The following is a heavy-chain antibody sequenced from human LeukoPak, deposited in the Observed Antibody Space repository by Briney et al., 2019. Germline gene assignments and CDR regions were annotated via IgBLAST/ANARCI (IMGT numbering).Heavy chain of an antibody. V-gene: IGHV3-33*01. J-gene: IGHJ4*02. CDR3: ARDPRYGGGSPPAE. D-gene: IGHD2-15*01. Sequence: GRSLRLSCAASGFTFSSYGMHWVRQAPGKGLEWVAVIWYDGSNKYYADSVKGRFTISRDNSKNTLYLQMNSLRAEDTAVYYCARDPRYGGGSPPAEWGQGTLVTVSP. CDR1: GFTFSSYG. CDR2: IWYDGSNK.